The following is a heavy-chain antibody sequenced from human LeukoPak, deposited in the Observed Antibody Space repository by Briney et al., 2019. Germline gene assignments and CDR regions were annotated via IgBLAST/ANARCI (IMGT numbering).Heavy chain of an antibody. V-gene: IGHV1-18*01. CDR2: ISTYNGNT. CDR3: ARVAVDTNTDTFDI. D-gene: IGHD2-8*01. Sequence: ASVKVSFKASDYTFTNYRITWVRQAPGQGLEWLGWISTYNGNTNYAQKYQGRVTMTTDTSTSTAYMELRSLTSDDTAVYYCARVAVDTNTDTFDIWGQGTMVSVSS. J-gene: IGHJ3*02. CDR1: DYTFTNYR.